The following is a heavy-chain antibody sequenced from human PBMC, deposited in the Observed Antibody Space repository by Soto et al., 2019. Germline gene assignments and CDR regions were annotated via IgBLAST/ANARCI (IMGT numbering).Heavy chain of an antibody. V-gene: IGHV1-69*06. CDR1: GGTFSSYA. J-gene: IGHJ6*02. D-gene: IGHD2-21*02. Sequence: QMQLVQSGAEVKKPGSSVKVSCKASGGTFSSYAISWVRQAPGQGLEWLGEIIPMFGTTKYAQNFQGRVTLTADKSTSTAYMELSSLGSEDTAVYYCAREGGDEWIDHYYYGMDVWGHGTTVTVSS. CDR2: IIPMFGTT. CDR3: AREGGDEWIDHYYYGMDV.